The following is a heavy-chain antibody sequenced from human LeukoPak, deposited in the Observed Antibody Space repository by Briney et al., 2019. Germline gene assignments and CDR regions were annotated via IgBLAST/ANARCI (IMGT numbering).Heavy chain of an antibody. Sequence: ASVKVSCKASGYTFTSYYMHWVRQAPGQGLEWMGIINPSGGSTSYAQKSQGRVTMTRDTSTSTVYMELSSLRSEGTAVYYCAAKKLLLRLSDDYWGQGTLVTVSS. D-gene: IGHD2-15*01. CDR1: GYTFTSYY. CDR3: AAKKLLLRLSDDY. J-gene: IGHJ4*02. V-gene: IGHV1-46*01. CDR2: INPSGGST.